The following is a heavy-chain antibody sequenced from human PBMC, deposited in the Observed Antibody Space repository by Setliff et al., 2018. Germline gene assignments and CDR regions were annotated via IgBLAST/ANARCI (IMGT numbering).Heavy chain of an antibody. CDR2: INPHASEK. V-gene: IGHV3-7*01. D-gene: IGHD3-10*01. J-gene: IGHJ4*02. Sequence: LRLSCTASGFSFSNCWVSWVRQAPGKGLEWLASINPHASEKYYVDSVKGRFTISRDNGKNSLSLQMNSLRTEDTAVYYCFGAGTCSYWGQGTLVTVSS. CDR1: GFSFSNCW. CDR3: FGAGTCSY.